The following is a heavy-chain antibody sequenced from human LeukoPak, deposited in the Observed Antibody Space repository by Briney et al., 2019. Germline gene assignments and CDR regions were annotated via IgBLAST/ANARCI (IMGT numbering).Heavy chain of an antibody. CDR3: SKDLTSDFGGDLDP. J-gene: IGHJ5*02. D-gene: IGHD3-10*01. Sequence: GGSLRLSCAASGFTFSSYWMSWVRQAPGKGLEWVALISFDGSQKYYADSVKGRFTISRDNSKSTVYLQMNSLRVEDAAVYYCSKDLTSDFGGDLDPWGQGTLVTVSS. CDR2: ISFDGSQK. CDR1: GFTFSSYW. V-gene: IGHV3-30*02.